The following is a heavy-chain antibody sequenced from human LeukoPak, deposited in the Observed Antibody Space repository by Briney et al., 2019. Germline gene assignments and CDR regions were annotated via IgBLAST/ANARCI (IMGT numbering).Heavy chain of an antibody. CDR1: GFTFSSYW. CDR3: ARDLEYYDSSGYYYVGSY. J-gene: IGHJ4*02. Sequence: GGSLRLSCAASGFTFSSYWMHWVRQAPGKGLLWVSRINSDGSSTSYADSVKGRFTISRDNAKNSLYLQMNSLRAEDTAVYYCARDLEYYDSSGYYYVGSYWGQGTLVTVSS. D-gene: IGHD3-22*01. V-gene: IGHV3-74*01. CDR2: INSDGSST.